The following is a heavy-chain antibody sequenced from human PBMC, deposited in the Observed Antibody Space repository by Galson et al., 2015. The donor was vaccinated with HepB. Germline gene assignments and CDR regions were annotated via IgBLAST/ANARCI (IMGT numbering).Heavy chain of an antibody. D-gene: IGHD7-27*01. J-gene: IGHJ4*02. Sequence: CAIFGDSVSSNTVGWNWIRQSPSRGLEWLGRTYYRSKWSNDYAQSVQSRITINPDTSKNQISLQLNSVTPEDTAVYYCARYIHLGRGFDSWGQGTLVTVSS. V-gene: IGHV6-1*01. CDR2: TYYRSKWSN. CDR1: GDSVSSNTVG. CDR3: ARYIHLGRGFDS.